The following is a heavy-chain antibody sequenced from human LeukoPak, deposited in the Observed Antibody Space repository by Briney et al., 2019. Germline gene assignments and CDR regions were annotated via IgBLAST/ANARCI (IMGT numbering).Heavy chain of an antibody. CDR2: ISDNEGST. J-gene: IGHJ4*02. V-gene: IGHV3-23*01. CDR1: GFTFNYYA. CDR3: ARHDSFIPY. Sequence: GGSLRLSCAASGFTFNYYAMSWVRQAPGKGLEWVSGISDNEGSTYYTDSVKGRFTISRDNTKNTVYLQMNNLRRDDTAVYFCARHDSFIPYWGQGTLVTVSS. D-gene: IGHD5-18*01.